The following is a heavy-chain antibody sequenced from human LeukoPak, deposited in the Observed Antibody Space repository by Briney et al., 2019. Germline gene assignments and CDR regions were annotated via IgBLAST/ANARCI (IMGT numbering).Heavy chain of an antibody. CDR2: IIPIFGTA. CDR1: GGTFSSYA. CDR3: AREERDILTGYSFDY. J-gene: IGHJ4*02. D-gene: IGHD3-9*01. V-gene: IGHV1-69*13. Sequence: SVKVSCKASGGTFSSYAISWVRQAPGQGLEWMGGIIPIFGTANYAQKFQGRVTITADESTSTAYMELSSLRSEDTAVYYCAREERDILTGYSFDYWGQGTLVTVSS.